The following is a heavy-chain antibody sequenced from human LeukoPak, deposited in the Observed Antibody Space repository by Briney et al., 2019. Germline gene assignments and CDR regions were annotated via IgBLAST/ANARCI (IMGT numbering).Heavy chain of an antibody. CDR1: GYTFTTYY. V-gene: IGHV1-46*01. J-gene: IGHJ4*02. Sequence: ASVKVSCKASGYTFTTYYIHWVRQAPGQGLEWMGMISPSGGSTSYPQKCQGRVTMTRDTSTSTVYMELSSLRSEDTALYFCARDGVAGTYYFDYWGQGTLVTVSS. D-gene: IGHD6-19*01. CDR3: ARDGVAGTYYFDY. CDR2: ISPSGGST.